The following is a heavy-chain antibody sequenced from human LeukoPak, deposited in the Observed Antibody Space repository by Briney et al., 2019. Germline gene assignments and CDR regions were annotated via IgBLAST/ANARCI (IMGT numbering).Heavy chain of an antibody. CDR3: VRHNFWSGLYYFDY. J-gene: IGHJ4*02. CDR1: GGSVSSSNYY. CDR2: VFYSGDT. D-gene: IGHD3-3*01. Sequence: PSETLSLTCTVSGGSVSSSNYYWAWIRQPPGKGLEWIGCVFYSGDTYYNPALKSRVTISLDTSKNQFSLKLSSVTAADTAVYYCVRHNFWSGLYYFDYWGQGTLVTVSS. V-gene: IGHV4-39*01.